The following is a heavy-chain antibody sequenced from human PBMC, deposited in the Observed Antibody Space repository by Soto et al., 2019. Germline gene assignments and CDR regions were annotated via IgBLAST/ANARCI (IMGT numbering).Heavy chain of an antibody. CDR1: GFTFSSYS. Sequence: GRPLSLSCASSGFTFSSYSMNWVRQAPGKGLAWVSYISSSSSTIYYADSVKGRFTIYRDNAKNSLYPQMNSLRDEDTAVYYCARDPDYYFDYWGQGTLVTVSS. CDR3: ARDPDYYFDY. D-gene: IGHD3-3*01. J-gene: IGHJ4*02. CDR2: ISSSSSTI. V-gene: IGHV3-48*02.